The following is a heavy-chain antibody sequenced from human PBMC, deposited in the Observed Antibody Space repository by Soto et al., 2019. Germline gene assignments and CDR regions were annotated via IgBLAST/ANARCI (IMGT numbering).Heavy chain of an antibody. D-gene: IGHD3-22*01. Sequence: QVQLQESGPGLVKPSETLSLTCTVSSGSISSYLWSWIRQPPGKGLEWIGYIFYSGSTNYNPSLKSRVTLSVDTSKNQFSLKLSSVTAADTAVYYFARGVSDYYDSSGFSPGFDYWGQGTLVTVSS. V-gene: IGHV4-59*01. CDR1: SGSISSYL. J-gene: IGHJ4*02. CDR2: IFYSGST. CDR3: ARGVSDYYDSSGFSPGFDY.